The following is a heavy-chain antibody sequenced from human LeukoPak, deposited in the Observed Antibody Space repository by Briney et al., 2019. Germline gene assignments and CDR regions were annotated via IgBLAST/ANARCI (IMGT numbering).Heavy chain of an antibody. J-gene: IGHJ3*02. V-gene: IGHV3-21*01. CDR3: ARERNTAIVTAFGI. D-gene: IGHD5-18*01. Sequence: PGGSLRLSCAASGFTFSGYSMNWVRQAPGEGLEWVSSISSSSSYIYYADSVKGRFTISRDNAKNSLYLQMNSLRAEDTAVYFCARERNTAIVTAFGIWGQGTMVTVSS. CDR1: GFTFSGYS. CDR2: ISSSSSYI.